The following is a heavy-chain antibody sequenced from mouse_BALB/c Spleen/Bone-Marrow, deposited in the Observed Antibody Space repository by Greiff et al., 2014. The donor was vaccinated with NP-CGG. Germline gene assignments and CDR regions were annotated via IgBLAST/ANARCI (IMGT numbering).Heavy chain of an antibody. CDR1: GYSFTGYF. Sequence: EVQLQQSGPELVKPGASVKISCEASGYSFTGYFMNWVMQSHGKSLEWIGRINPYNGDTFYNQKFKGKATLTVDKSSSTAHMELRSLASEDSAVYYCARGEDYGRGSWFAYWGQGTLVTVSA. CDR2: INPYNGDT. V-gene: IGHV1-20*02. CDR3: ARGEDYGRGSWFAY. D-gene: IGHD2-4*01. J-gene: IGHJ3*01.